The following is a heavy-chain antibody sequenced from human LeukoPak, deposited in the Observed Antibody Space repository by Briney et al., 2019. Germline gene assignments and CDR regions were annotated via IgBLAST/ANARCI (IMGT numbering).Heavy chain of an antibody. CDR1: GFTFSSYA. Sequence: GGSLRLSCAASGFTFSSYAMSWVRQAPGKGLEWVSAISGSGGSTYYADSVKGRFTSSRDNSKNTLYLQMNSLRAEDTAVYYCAKEVGYDPTGKDYYYGMDVWGQGTTVTVPS. V-gene: IGHV3-23*01. J-gene: IGHJ6*02. CDR2: ISGSGGST. D-gene: IGHD2-8*02. CDR3: AKEVGYDPTGKDYYYGMDV.